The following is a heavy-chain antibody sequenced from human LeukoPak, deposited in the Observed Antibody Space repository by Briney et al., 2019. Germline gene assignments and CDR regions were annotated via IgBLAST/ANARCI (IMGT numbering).Heavy chain of an antibody. CDR2: IYHSGST. CDR3: ARVTLGYGSFDAFDI. V-gene: IGHV4-30-2*01. J-gene: IGHJ3*02. CDR1: GGSISRGGYY. D-gene: IGHD3-10*01. Sequence: KASETLSLTCTVSGGSISRGGYYWSWIRQPPGKGLEWIGCIYHSGSTYYNLSLKSRVTISVDRSKNQFSLKLSSVTAADTAVYYCARVTLGYGSFDAFDIWGQGTMVTVSS.